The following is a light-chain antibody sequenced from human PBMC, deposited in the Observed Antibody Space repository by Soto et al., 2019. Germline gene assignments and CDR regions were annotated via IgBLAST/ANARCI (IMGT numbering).Light chain of an antibody. Sequence: EIVLTQSPGTLSLSPGERAILSCRASQGVSSSYLAWYQHKPGQAPRLLIYGASTRATGIPDRFSGSGSGTDFTLTISRLEPEDVAVYSCQQYDNSPPVTFGPGTKVDMK. CDR1: QGVSSSY. V-gene: IGKV3-20*01. J-gene: IGKJ3*01. CDR2: GAS. CDR3: QQYDNSPPVT.